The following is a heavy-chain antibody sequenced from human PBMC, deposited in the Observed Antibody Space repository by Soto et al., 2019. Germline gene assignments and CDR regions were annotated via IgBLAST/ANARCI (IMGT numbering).Heavy chain of an antibody. CDR1: GFTSSSYG. D-gene: IGHD5-18*01. Sequence: PGGSLRLSCAASGFTSSSYGMHWVRQAPGKGLEWVAVISYDGSNKYYADSVKGRFTISRDNSKNTLYLQMNSLRAEDTAVYYCAKGGPGGYGGNTHYYWGQGTLVTVSS. CDR2: ISYDGSNK. J-gene: IGHJ4*02. V-gene: IGHV3-30*18. CDR3: AKGGPGGYGGNTHYY.